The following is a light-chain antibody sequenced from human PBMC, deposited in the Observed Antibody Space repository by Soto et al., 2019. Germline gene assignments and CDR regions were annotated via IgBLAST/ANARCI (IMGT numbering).Light chain of an antibody. Sequence: EILVTQSADTVSVSPGERATLSCRASQRVYSNLAWYQQRPGQAPRLLIYGASTRATGVSARFSGRGSWTAVTPPIISPQSPDFSASYCRQHPNSPPYTFGQGTRLEI. J-gene: IGKJ5*01. CDR2: GAS. CDR1: QRVYSN. V-gene: IGKV3-15*01. CDR3: RQHPNSPPYT.